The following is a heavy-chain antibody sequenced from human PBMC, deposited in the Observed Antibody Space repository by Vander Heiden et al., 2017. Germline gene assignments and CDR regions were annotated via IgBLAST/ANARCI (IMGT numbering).Heavy chain of an antibody. J-gene: IGHJ3*02. D-gene: IGHD3-22*01. V-gene: IGHV3-33*01. CDR1: GFPFIRYG. CDR2: IWYDGSNK. CDR3: ARQKYYYDSSGYHNDAFDI. Sequence: QVQLVESGGGVVQPGRSLRLSCPASGFPFIRYGMHWVRQAPGKGLEWVAVIWYDGSNKYYADSVKGRFTISRDNSKNTLYLQMNSLRAEDTAVYYCARQKYYYDSSGYHNDAFDIWGQGTMVTVSS.